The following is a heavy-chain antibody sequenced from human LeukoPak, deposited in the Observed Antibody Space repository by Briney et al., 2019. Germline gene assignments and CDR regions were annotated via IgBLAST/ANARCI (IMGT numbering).Heavy chain of an antibody. CDR1: GFTFSSYG. J-gene: IGHJ4*02. V-gene: IGHV3-30*03. Sequence: PGGSLRLSCAASGFTFSSYGMHWVRQAPGKGLEWVAVISYDGSDKNYADSVKGRFTISRDNAKNTLYLQMNSLRPEDTAVYYCAFHNSSGNFGYWGQGTLVTVSS. CDR3: AFHNSSGNFGY. CDR2: ISYDGSDK. D-gene: IGHD3-22*01.